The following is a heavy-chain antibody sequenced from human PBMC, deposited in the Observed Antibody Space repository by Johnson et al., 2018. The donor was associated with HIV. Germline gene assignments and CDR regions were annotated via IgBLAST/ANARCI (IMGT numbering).Heavy chain of an antibody. CDR2: IKQDESEK. D-gene: IGHD6-13*01. V-gene: IGHV3-7*01. Sequence: VQLVESGGGVVQPGTSLRLSCAASGFTFKIYAMHWVRQAPGKGLEWVANIKQDESEKYHVDSVKGRFTISRDNAKNSLYLQMNSLRAEDTAVYYCARDLPWSSSWESDAFDIWGQGTMVTVSS. CDR1: GFTFKIYA. J-gene: IGHJ3*02. CDR3: ARDLPWSSSWESDAFDI.